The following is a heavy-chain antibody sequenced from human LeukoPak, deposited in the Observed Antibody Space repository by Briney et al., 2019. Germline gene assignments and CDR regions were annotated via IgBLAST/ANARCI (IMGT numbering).Heavy chain of an antibody. CDR2: IYYSGST. CDR1: GGSISSSSYY. CDR3: ARPLKDFPDAFDI. D-gene: IGHD3-3*01. V-gene: IGHV4-39*01. Sequence: SETLSLTCTVSGGSISSSSYYWGWIRQPPGKGLEWIGSIYYSGSTYYHPSLKSRFTMSVDTSKIQFSLKLSSVTAADTAVYYCARPLKDFPDAFDIWGQGTMVTVSS. J-gene: IGHJ3*02.